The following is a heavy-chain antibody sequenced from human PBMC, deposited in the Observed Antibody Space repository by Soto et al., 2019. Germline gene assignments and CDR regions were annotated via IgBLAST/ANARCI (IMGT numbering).Heavy chain of an antibody. J-gene: IGHJ4*02. Sequence: QVQLQQWGAGPLKPSETLSLMCAVYGGSFDGYYWTWIRQPPGKGLEWIGQINHVGITKYNPSLRSRVTIAAGTSKDRVSLTLSSVSAEDTAVYSCASRGLRMLEWLSGYYFDYGCQGTLVPVSS. CDR2: INHVGIT. CDR1: GGSFDGYY. D-gene: IGHD3-3*01. CDR3: ASRGLRMLEWLSGYYFDY. V-gene: IGHV4-34*01.